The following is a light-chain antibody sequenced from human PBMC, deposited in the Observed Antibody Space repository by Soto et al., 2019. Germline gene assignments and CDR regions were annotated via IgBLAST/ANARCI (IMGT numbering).Light chain of an antibody. V-gene: IGKV1-12*01. J-gene: IGKJ5*01. CDR2: AAS. Sequence: DIQMTQSPSSVSASVGDSVTITCRASRVISSWLAWYQQKLGKTPNLLIYAASNLQSGVPSRFSGSGSGTEFTLTISGLLPEDFAAYHCQQLYTLPFTFGQGTRLEIK. CDR1: RVISSW. CDR3: QQLYTLPFT.